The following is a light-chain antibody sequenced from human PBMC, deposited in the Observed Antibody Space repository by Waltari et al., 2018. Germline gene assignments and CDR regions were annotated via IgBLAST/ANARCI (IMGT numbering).Light chain of an antibody. CDR1: QSVSSSY. CDR2: GAS. Sequence: EIVLTQSPGTLSLSPGERATLSCRASQSVSSSYFAWYQQKPGQAPRLLIYGASSRATGIPDRFSGSGSGTDFTLTISRLEPEDFAVYYCQQYGSSPRNFGGGTKVEIK. V-gene: IGKV3-20*01. CDR3: QQYGSSPRN. J-gene: IGKJ4*01.